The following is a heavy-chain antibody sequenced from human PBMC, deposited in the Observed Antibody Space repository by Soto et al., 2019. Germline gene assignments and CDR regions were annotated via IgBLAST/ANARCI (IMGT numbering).Heavy chain of an antibody. J-gene: IGHJ4*02. CDR1: GYTFTSYG. V-gene: IGHV1-18*01. CDR2: ISAHNDNT. CDR3: ARGRYGAY. Sequence: QVHLVQSGAEVRKPGASVKVSCKGSGYTFTSYGIAWVRQAPGQGLEWMGWISAHNDNTNYAQKVQGRVTVTRDTSTSTAYMELGNLRSDDTAVYYCARGRYGAYWGQGALVTVSS. D-gene: IGHD3-10*01.